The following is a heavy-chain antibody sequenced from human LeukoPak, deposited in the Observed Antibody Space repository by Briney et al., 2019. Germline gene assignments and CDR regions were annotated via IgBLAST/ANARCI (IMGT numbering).Heavy chain of an antibody. J-gene: IGHJ4*02. CDR1: GFTFSSYS. CDR2: ISSSSSYI. Sequence: GGSLRLSCAASGFTFSSYSMNWVRQAPGKGLEWVSSISSSSSYIYYADSVKGRFTISRDNAKNSLYLQMNSLRAEDTAVYYCASAVVTPGRFDYWGQGTLVTVSS. CDR3: ASAVVTPGRFDY. D-gene: IGHD4-23*01. V-gene: IGHV3-21*04.